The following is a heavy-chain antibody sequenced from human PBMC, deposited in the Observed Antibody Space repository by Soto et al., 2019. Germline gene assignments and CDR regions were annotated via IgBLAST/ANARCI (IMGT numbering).Heavy chain of an antibody. J-gene: IGHJ4*02. D-gene: IGHD3-10*01. CDR2: AYHSGST. CDR3: ARSPPSSYYGGSGTFDY. CDR1: RGSIRNYY. Sequence: QVQLQESGPGLVKPSETLSLTCIVSRGSIRNYYWSWVRQPPGKGLEWIGDAYHSGSTEYNPSLKSRVSISVDKSKNQISLKLTSATAADTAVYYCARSPPSSYYGGSGTFDYWGQGTLVTVSS. V-gene: IGHV4-59*12.